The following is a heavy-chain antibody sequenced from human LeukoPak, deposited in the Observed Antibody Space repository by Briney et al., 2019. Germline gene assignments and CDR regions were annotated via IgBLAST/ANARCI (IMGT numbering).Heavy chain of an antibody. CDR2: ISGGSSTI. Sequence: GGSLRLSCAASAFTFSDYSMNWVRQAPGKGLEWISYISGGSSTIYYADSVRGRFTISRDNAKNSMYLQMNSLRAEDTAVYYCARDRLTSGSYFFDYRGQGTLVTVSS. V-gene: IGHV3-48*01. CDR1: AFTFSDYS. D-gene: IGHD1-26*01. CDR3: ARDRLTSGSYFFDY. J-gene: IGHJ4*02.